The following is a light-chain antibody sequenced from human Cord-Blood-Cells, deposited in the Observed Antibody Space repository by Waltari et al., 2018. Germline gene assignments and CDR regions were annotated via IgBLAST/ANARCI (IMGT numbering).Light chain of an antibody. CDR3: QQYNNWPRT. V-gene: IGKV3-15*01. CDR1: QSVSRH. Sequence: EIVMTQPPATLSVSPGERATLSCRASQSVSRHLAWYQQKPGQAPRLLIYGASTRDTGIPARFSGSGSGTEFTLTISSLQSEDFAVYYCQQYNNWPRTFGQGTKVEIK. CDR2: GAS. J-gene: IGKJ1*01.